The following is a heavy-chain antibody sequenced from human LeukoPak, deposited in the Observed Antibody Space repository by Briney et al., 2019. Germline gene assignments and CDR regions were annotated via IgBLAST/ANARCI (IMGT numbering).Heavy chain of an antibody. CDR1: GFTFSSYS. D-gene: IGHD2-15*01. CDR3: ASGRSGGSRGAFDI. V-gene: IGHV3-48*04. CDR2: ISSSSSTI. Sequence: GGSLRLSCAASGFTFSSYSMNWVRQAPGKGLEWVSYISSSSSTIYYADSVKGRFTISRDNAKNSLYLQMNSLRAEDTAVYYRASGRSGGSRGAFDIWGQGTMVTVSS. J-gene: IGHJ3*02.